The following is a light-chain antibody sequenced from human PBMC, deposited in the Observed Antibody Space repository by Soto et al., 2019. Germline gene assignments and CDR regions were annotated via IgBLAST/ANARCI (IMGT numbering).Light chain of an antibody. V-gene: IGKV1-8*01. CDR3: QQYYSYPPA. CDR2: AAS. Sequence: AIRVTKSAASLSASTGDRVTITCRASQGISSYLAWYQQKPGKAPKLLIYAASTLQSGVPSRFSGSGSGTDFTLTISCLQSEDFATYYCQQYYSYPPAFGQGTKVDIK. J-gene: IGKJ1*01. CDR1: QGISSY.